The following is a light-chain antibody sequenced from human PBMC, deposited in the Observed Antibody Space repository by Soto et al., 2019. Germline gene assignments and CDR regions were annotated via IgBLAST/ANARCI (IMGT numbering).Light chain of an antibody. V-gene: IGLV2-14*01. CDR1: SSDVGGYNY. CDR3: YSYAGSNTWV. J-gene: IGLJ3*02. CDR2: EVS. Sequence: QSVLTQPASVSGSPGQSITISCTGTSSDVGGYNYVSWYQHHPGTVPKLMIYEVSNRPSGVSYRFSGSKSGNTASLTISGLQAVDEADYYCYSYAGSNTWVFGVGTKVTVL.